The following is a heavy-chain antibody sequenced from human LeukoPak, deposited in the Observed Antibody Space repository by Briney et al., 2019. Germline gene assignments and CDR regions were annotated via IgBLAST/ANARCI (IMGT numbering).Heavy chain of an antibody. Sequence: GGSLRLSCAASGFTFSSYGMSWVRQAPGKGLEWVSVIGGRDGSTYYADSVKGRFTIPRDNSKNTLYVQMNSLRAEDTAVYYCAKGHYYGSGSLDYWGQGTLVTVS. V-gene: IGHV3-23*01. CDR2: IGGRDGST. D-gene: IGHD3-10*01. CDR1: GFTFSSYG. J-gene: IGHJ4*02. CDR3: AKGHYYGSGSLDY.